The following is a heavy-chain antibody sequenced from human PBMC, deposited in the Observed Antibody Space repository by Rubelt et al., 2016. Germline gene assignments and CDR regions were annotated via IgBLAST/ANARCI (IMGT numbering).Heavy chain of an antibody. CDR2: ISYDGSNK. Sequence: QVQLVESGGGVVQPGRSLRLSCAASGFTFSSYSMHWVRQAPGKGLEWVAVISYDGSNKYYADSVKSRFTISRDNSKNTLYLQMKSLRAEETGVDYCARGFDKAYSTRWSSWGQGTLVTVSS. CDR1: GFTFSSYS. J-gene: IGHJ4*02. V-gene: IGHV3-30*04. CDR3: ARGFDKAYSTRWSS. D-gene: IGHD6-13*01.